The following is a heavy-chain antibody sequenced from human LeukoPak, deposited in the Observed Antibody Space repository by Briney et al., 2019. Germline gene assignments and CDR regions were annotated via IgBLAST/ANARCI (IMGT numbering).Heavy chain of an antibody. Sequence: GGSLRLSCAASGFTVSSNYMSWVRQAPGKGLEWVAGLKRYGGGTHYEDSVKGRFTISRDNSKNTLYLQMNSLRAEDTAVYYCAKSHGDYVWGSYPSAFGIWGRGTMVTVSS. CDR2: LKRYGGGT. J-gene: IGHJ3*02. CDR1: GFTVSSNY. V-gene: IGHV3-53*01. CDR3: AKSHGDYVWGSYPSAFGI. D-gene: IGHD3-16*01.